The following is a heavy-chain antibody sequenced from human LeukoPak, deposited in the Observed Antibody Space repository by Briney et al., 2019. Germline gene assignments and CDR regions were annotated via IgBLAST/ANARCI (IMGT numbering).Heavy chain of an antibody. CDR1: GGTFSSYA. V-gene: IGHV1-69*05. D-gene: IGHD1-26*01. CDR2: IIPIFCTA. Sequence: ASVKVSCKASGGTFSSYAISWVRQAPGQGLEWMGGIIPIFCTANYAQKFQGRVTITTDESTSTAYMELSSLRSEDTAVYYCAREVGDKAFDYWGQGTLVTVSS. J-gene: IGHJ4*02. CDR3: AREVGDKAFDY.